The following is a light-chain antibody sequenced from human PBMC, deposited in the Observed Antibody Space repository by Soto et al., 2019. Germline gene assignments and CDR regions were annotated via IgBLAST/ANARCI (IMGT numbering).Light chain of an antibody. V-gene: IGKV3-20*01. CDR2: GAS. CDR3: QQYGSSPYT. Sequence: EIVLTQSPGTLSLSPGERATLSCRASQSVRSNFLAWYQQKPGQAPRLLIYGASNRATGIPDRFSGSGSGTDFTLTISRLEPEDFALYICQQYGSSPYTFGLGTKLE. CDR1: QSVRSNF. J-gene: IGKJ2*01.